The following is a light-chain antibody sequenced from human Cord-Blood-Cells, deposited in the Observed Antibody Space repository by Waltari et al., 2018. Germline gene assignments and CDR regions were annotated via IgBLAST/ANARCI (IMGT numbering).Light chain of an antibody. V-gene: IGKV1-5*01. CDR3: QQYNSYRYT. CDR1: QSITSW. CDR2: DAS. J-gene: IGKJ2*01. Sequence: GDRVTITWRTSQSITSWLAWYQQKPGKAPKLLIYDASSLESGVPSRFSGSGSGTEFTLTISSLQPDDFATYYCQQYNSYRYTFGQGTKLEIK.